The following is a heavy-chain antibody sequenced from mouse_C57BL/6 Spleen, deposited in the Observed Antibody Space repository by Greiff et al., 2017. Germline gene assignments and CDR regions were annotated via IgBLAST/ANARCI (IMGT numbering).Heavy chain of an antibody. J-gene: IGHJ2*01. CDR2: IYPGSGST. V-gene: IGHV1-55*01. CDR3: ARYSNYVHYFDY. Sequence: QVQLKQPGAELVKPGASVKMSCKASGYTFTSYWITWVKQRPGQGLEWIGDIYPGSGSTNYNEKFKSKDTLTVDTSSSTAYMQLSSLTSEDSAVYYCARYSNYVHYFDYWGQGTTLTVSS. CDR1: GYTFTSYW. D-gene: IGHD2-5*01.